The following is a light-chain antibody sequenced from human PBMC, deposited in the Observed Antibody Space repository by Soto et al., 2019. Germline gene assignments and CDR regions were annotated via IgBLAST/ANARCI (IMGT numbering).Light chain of an antibody. CDR3: QQYNSYSIT. V-gene: IGKV1-39*01. CDR2: AAS. Sequence: DIQMTHSPSSLSAPVGDRVTITCRASQSISSYLNWYQQKPGKAPKLLIYAASSLQSGVPSRFSGSGSGTDFTLTISSLQPDDFATYYCQQYNSYSITFGQGTRLEIK. J-gene: IGKJ5*01. CDR1: QSISSY.